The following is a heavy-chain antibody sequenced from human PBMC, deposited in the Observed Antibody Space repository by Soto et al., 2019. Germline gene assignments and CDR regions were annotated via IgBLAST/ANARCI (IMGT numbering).Heavy chain of an antibody. D-gene: IGHD2-2*01. CDR1: GFTFSNVW. V-gene: IGHV3-15*01. Sequence: GHLVESGGGFVKPGGSLTLSCAASGFTFSNVWLSWVRQGPGKGLEWLGRIKSRTENETTDYASPARGRFIISRDDSKNMLYLQLNSLKSEDTDVYYCVTVLPHANSWFDYWGQGTPVTVSS. CDR3: VTVLPHANSWFDY. CDR2: IKSRTENETT. J-gene: IGHJ4*02.